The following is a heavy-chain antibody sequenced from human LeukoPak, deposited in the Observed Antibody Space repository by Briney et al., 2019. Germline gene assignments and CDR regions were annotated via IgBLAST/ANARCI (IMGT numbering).Heavy chain of an antibody. CDR2: VSANGVST. CDR3: AKDRGYTTGRDFDF. Sequence: GRSLRLSCAASGFTFGNYPFSWVRQAPGKGLEWVSVVSANGVSTLYANSVKGRFTISRDNFVNTLYLQMSSLRAEDTAVYYCAKDRGYTTGRDFDFWGQGALVTVSS. V-gene: IGHV3-23*01. D-gene: IGHD3-10*01. CDR1: GFTFGNYP. J-gene: IGHJ4*02.